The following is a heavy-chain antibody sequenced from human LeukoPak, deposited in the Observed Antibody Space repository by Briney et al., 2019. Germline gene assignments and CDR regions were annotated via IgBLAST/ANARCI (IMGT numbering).Heavy chain of an antibody. V-gene: IGHV3-33*01. CDR2: IGYDGRNK. CDR1: GFTLSSYG. CDR3: ARDMEQWLVQDWYFDL. D-gene: IGHD6-19*01. Sequence: GGSLRLSCAASGFTLSSYGMHWVRQAPGKGLEWVAVIGYDGRNKYYADSVKGRFIISRDNSKNTLYLQMNILRAEDTAVYYCARDMEQWLVQDWYFDLWGRGTLVTVSS. J-gene: IGHJ2*01.